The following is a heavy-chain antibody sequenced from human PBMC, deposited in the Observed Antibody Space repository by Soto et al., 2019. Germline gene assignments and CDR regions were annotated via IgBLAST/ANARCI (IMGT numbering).Heavy chain of an antibody. CDR1: GFRFGGYW. CDR3: AREMEGVATSWYFDL. Sequence: EVQLVESGGGLVQPGGSLRVSCAASGFRFGGYWMSWVRQAPGKGLEWVANIKGDGSEKYYVDSVRGRFTISRDNAENSLHLQMNSLRDEDAAVYYCAREMEGVATSWYFDLWGRGTLVTVSS. D-gene: IGHD5-12*01. CDR2: IKGDGSEK. J-gene: IGHJ2*01. V-gene: IGHV3-7*01.